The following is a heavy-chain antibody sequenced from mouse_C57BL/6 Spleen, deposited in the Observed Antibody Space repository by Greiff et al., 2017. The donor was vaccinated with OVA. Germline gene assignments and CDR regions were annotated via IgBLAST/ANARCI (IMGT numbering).Heavy chain of an antibody. Sequence: QVQLQQPGAELVRPGSSVKLSCKASGYTFTSYWMHWVKQRPIQGLEWIGNIDPSDSDTHYNQKFKDKATLTVDKSSSTAYMQLSSLTSEDSAVCDCARSGGNYWYFDVWGTGTTVTVSS. CDR2: IDPSDSDT. CDR1: GYTFTSYW. CDR3: ARSGGNYWYFDV. V-gene: IGHV1-52*01. D-gene: IGHD2-1*01. J-gene: IGHJ1*03.